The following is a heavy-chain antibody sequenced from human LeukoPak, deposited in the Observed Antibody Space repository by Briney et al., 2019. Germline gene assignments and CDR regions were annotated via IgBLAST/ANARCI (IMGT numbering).Heavy chain of an antibody. Sequence: SETLSLTCTVSGGSISSYYWSWIRQPPGKGLEWIGYIYYSGSTNYNPSLKSRVTISVDTSKNQFSLKLSSVTAADTAVYYCARDRLWFGELNQYYYYVMDVWGKGTTVTVSS. D-gene: IGHD3-10*01. CDR3: ARDRLWFGELNQYYYYVMDV. J-gene: IGHJ6*04. CDR1: GGSISSYY. CDR2: IYYSGST. V-gene: IGHV4-59*01.